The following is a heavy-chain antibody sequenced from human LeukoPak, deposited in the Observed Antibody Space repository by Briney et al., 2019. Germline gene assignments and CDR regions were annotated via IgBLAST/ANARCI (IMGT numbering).Heavy chain of an antibody. Sequence: GGSLRLSCAASGFTFSNYGMSWVRQAPGKGLEWVSAISGSTGNTYYADSVKGRFTISKDNSKNTLYLQMNSLSGDDTSMYFCARAYGGLIDYWGQGTLVTVSS. CDR1: GFTFSNYG. CDR2: ISGSTGNT. J-gene: IGHJ4*02. D-gene: IGHD3-16*01. V-gene: IGHV3-23*01. CDR3: ARAYGGLIDY.